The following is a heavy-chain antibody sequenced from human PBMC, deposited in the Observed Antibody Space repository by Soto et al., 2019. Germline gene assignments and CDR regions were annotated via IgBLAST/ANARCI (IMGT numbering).Heavy chain of an antibody. Sequence: QVQLVQSGAEVKKPGASVKVSCKASGYTFTSYGISWVRQAPGQGLEWMGWISAYNGNTNYAQKLQGRVTMTTDTSPSTAYMELRSLRSDDTAVYYCARDHYYDSSGYYYPSYNWFDPWGQGTLVTVSS. V-gene: IGHV1-18*04. CDR1: GYTFTSYG. CDR3: ARDHYYDSSGYYYPSYNWFDP. J-gene: IGHJ5*02. D-gene: IGHD3-22*01. CDR2: ISAYNGNT.